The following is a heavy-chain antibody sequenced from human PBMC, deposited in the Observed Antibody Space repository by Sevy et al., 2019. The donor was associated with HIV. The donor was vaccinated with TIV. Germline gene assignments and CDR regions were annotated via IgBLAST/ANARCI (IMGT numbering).Heavy chain of an antibody. V-gene: IGHV3-7*01. D-gene: IGHD3-3*01. Sequence: GGSLRLSCAGSGFIFSDYWLSWVRQSPGKGLEWVATIKQDGSEKYYVDSVKGRLAISRANGRNSVSLEMTGLRVEDTALYYCSREGGGLNWRPYYFDSWGQGTLVTVSS. CDR2: IKQDGSEK. J-gene: IGHJ4*02. CDR3: SREGGGLNWRPYYFDS. CDR1: GFIFSDYW.